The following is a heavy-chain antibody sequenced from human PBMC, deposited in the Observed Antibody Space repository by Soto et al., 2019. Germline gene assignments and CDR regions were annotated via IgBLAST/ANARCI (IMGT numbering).Heavy chain of an antibody. Sequence: PSETLSLTCTVSGGSISSYYWSWVRQPPGKGLEWIGEIYHSGSTNYNPSLKSRVTISVDKSKNQFSLKLSSVTAADTAVYYCAERQLVPGWFDPWGQGTLVTVSS. CDR3: AERQLVPGWFDP. CDR2: IYHSGST. CDR1: GGSISSYY. D-gene: IGHD6-13*01. J-gene: IGHJ5*02. V-gene: IGHV4-4*02.